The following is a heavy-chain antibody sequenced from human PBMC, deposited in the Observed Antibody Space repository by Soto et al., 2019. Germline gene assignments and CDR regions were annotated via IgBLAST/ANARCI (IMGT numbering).Heavy chain of an antibody. CDR1: GFTFSTYS. D-gene: IGHD3-22*01. V-gene: IGHV3-48*01. CDR3: ARGDYDDSSGPFSDAFDI. CDR2: ISSSSSTI. Sequence: GGSLRLSCAASGFTFSTYSMNWVRQAPGKGLEWVSYISSSSSTIYFADSVRGRFTISRDNAKNSLYLQMNSLRAEDTAVYYCARGDYDDSSGPFSDAFDIWGQGTMVTVSS. J-gene: IGHJ3*02.